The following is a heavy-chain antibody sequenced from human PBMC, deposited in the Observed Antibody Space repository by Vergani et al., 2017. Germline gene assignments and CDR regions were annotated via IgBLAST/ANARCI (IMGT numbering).Heavy chain of an antibody. D-gene: IGHD4-23*01. V-gene: IGHV1-69*01. CDR3: ARDADYGGNSGFPFDY. CDR1: GGTFSSYA. Sequence: QVQLVQSGAEVKKPGSSVKVSCKASGGTFSSYAISWVRQAPGQGLEWMGGIIPIFGTANYAQKFQGRVTITADESTSTAYMELSSLRSEDTAVYDCARDADYGGNSGFPFDYWGQGTLVTVSS. CDR2: IIPIFGTA. J-gene: IGHJ4*02.